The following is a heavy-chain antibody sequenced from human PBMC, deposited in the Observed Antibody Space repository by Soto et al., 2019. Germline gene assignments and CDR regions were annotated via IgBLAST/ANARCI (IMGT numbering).Heavy chain of an antibody. CDR2: MNPNSGNT. J-gene: IGHJ6*03. CDR3: ARVEGYYYYMDV. CDR1: GYTFTSYD. V-gene: IGHV1-8*01. Sequence: ASVKVSCKASGYTFTSYDINWVRQATGQGLEWMGWMNPNSGNTGYAQKFQGRVTMTRNTSISTAYMELSSLRSEDTAVYYCARVEGYYYYMDVWGKGTTVTVSS.